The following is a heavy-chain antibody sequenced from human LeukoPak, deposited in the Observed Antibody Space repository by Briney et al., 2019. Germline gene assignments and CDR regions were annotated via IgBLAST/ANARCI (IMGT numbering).Heavy chain of an antibody. Sequence: SVKVSCKASGYTFTSYGISWVRQAPGQGLEWMGWISAYNGNTNYAQKLQGRVTMTTDTSTSTAYMELRSLRSDDTAVYYCARGVGVVAAPYYYYYGMDVWGQGTTVTVSS. V-gene: IGHV1-18*01. CDR3: ARGVGVVAAPYYYYYGMDV. J-gene: IGHJ6*02. CDR2: ISAYNGNT. D-gene: IGHD2-15*01. CDR1: GYTFTSYG.